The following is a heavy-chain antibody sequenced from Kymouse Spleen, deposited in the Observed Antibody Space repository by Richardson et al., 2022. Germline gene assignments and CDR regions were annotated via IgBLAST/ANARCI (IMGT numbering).Heavy chain of an antibody. Sequence: EVQLVESGGGLVQPGGSLKLSCAASGFTFSGSAMHWVRQASGKGLEWVGRIRSKANSYATAYAASVKGRFTISRDDSKNTAYLQMNSLKTEDTAVYYCTSRITGSFDYWGQGTLVTVSS. CDR2: IRSKANSYAT. V-gene: IGHV3-73*02. J-gene: IGHJ4*02. CDR3: TSRITGSFDY. D-gene: IGHD1-20*01,IGHD1-7*01. CDR1: GFTFSGSA.